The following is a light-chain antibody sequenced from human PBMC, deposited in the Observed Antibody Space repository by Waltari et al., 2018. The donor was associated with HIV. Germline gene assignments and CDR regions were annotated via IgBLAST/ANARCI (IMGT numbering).Light chain of an antibody. CDR1: QTISSY. CDR3: QQSYSTPRT. J-gene: IGKJ1*01. Sequence: DIQMTQSPSSLSTSVGDRVTITCRASQTISSYLNWYQQKPGKAPKLLIYAASSLQSGVPSRFSVGGSGTDFTLTISSLQPEDFATYYCQQSYSTPRTFGQGTKVEFK. CDR2: AAS. V-gene: IGKV1-39*01.